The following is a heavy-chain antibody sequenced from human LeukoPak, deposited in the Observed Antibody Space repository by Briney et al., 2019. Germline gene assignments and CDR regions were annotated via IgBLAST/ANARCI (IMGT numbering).Heavy chain of an antibody. CDR1: GYTFTGYY. D-gene: IGHD6-19*01. CDR3: AREYSSGWYDY. CDR2: INPNSGGT. J-gene: IGHJ4*02. V-gene: IGHV1-2*02. Sequence: GASVKVSCKASGYTFTGYYMHWVRQAPGQGLEWMGWINPNSGGTNHAQKFQGRVTMTRDTSISTAYMELSRLRSDDTAVYYCAREYSSGWYDYWGQGTLVTVSS.